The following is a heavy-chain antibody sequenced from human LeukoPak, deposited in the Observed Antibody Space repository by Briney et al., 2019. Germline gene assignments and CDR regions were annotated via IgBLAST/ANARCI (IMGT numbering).Heavy chain of an antibody. CDR1: SVSISSYY. Sequence: SETLSLSCTVSSVSISSYYRSWVRQPPGKGLEWIWGIYTSGSTNYNPAPKSRVTTSVDTTRNNSSLLLRSVIAADNAAFYCARGREIVIAPALFDYGGQGSLVTVS. CDR3: ARGREIVIAPALFDY. CDR2: IYTSGST. D-gene: IGHD2-2*01. J-gene: IGHJ4*02. V-gene: IGHV4-4*07.